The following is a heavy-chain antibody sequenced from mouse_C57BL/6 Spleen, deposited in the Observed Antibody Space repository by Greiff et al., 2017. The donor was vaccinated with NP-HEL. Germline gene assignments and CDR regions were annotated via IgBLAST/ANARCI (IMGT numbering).Heavy chain of an antibody. D-gene: IGHD3-2*02. J-gene: IGHJ4*01. CDR1: GYSITSGYY. CDR3: ARGLDSSGFMDY. CDR2: ISYDGSN. Sequence: EVKLQESGPGLVKPSQSLSLTCSVTGYSITSGYYWNWIRQFPGNKLEWMGYISYDGSNNYNPSLKNRISITRDTSKNQFFLKLNSVTTEDTATYYCARGLDSSGFMDYWGQGTSVTVSS. V-gene: IGHV3-6*01.